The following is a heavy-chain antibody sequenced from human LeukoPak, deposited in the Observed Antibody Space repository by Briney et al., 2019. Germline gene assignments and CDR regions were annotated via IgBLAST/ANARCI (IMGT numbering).Heavy chain of an antibody. J-gene: IGHJ6*03. Sequence: PSETLSLTCTVSGGSISSYYWSWIRQPAGKGLEWIGRIYTSGSTNYNPSLKSRVTISVDKSKNQFSLKLSSVTAADTAVYYCARVVPVSDGDSITIFGVRNYYYYMDVWGKGTTVTVSS. V-gene: IGHV4-4*07. CDR2: IYTSGST. D-gene: IGHD3-3*01. CDR1: GGSISSYY. CDR3: ARVVPVSDGDSITIFGVRNYYYYMDV.